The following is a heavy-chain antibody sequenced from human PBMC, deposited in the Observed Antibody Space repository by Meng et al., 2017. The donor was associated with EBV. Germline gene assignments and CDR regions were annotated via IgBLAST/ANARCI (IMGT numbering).Heavy chain of an antibody. CDR1: GGPFRDYA. V-gene: IGHV1-69*01. D-gene: IGHD3-10*01. Sequence: QVQVVTVAAAEHEAGSSVNVHCRASGGPFRDYAIRWVRQAPGQGLEWLGGFLPRLGAPNYAQKFHGRVKITADESTSTHYMDLSSLRSEDTAIYYCASESGRGYTPDYWGQGTLVTVSS. J-gene: IGHJ4*02. CDR2: FLPRLGAP. CDR3: ASESGRGYTPDY.